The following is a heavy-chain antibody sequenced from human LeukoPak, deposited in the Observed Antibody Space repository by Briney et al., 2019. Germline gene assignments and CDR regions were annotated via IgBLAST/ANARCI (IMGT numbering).Heavy chain of an antibody. V-gene: IGHV3-30*02. CDR3: AKDAPPYCSSTSCFGY. J-gene: IGHJ4*02. CDR1: GFTFSSYG. D-gene: IGHD2-2*01. Sequence: GGSLRLSCAASGFTFSSYGMHWVRQAPGKGLEWVAFIRYDGSNKYYADSVKGRFTISRDNSKNTLYLQTNSLRAEDTAVYYCAKDAPPYCSSTSCFGYWGQGTLVTVSS. CDR2: IRYDGSNK.